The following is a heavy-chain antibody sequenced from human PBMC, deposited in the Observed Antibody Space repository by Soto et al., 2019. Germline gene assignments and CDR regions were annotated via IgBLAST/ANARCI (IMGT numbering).Heavy chain of an antibody. CDR1: VYTLTEQS. Sequence: SVKVPRKVSVYTLTEQSMQWLRQAPGKGIEWMGGFDPEDGETIYAQKLQGRITMTEDSSTDTAYMELSSLRSEAAAVYYCAPALWIGEFYFDYWGQGTLVTVSS. J-gene: IGHJ4*02. CDR2: FDPEDGET. CDR3: APALWIGEFYFDY. D-gene: IGHD3-10*01. V-gene: IGHV1-24*01.